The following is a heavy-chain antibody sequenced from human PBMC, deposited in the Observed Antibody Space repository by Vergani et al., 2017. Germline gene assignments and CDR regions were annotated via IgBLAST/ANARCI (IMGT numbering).Heavy chain of an antibody. Sequence: QVQLQQWGAGLLTPSETLSLTCAVYGGSFSGYYWSWIRQPPGKGLEWIGEINHSGSTNYNPSLKSRVTISVDTSENHFSLKLSSMAAADTAVYYCARGRSITMFGVSYYYYYYMDVWGKGTTVTVSS. V-gene: IGHV4-34*01. CDR2: INHSGST. CDR1: GGSFSGYY. D-gene: IGHD3-3*01. J-gene: IGHJ6*03. CDR3: ARGRSITMFGVSYYYYYYMDV.